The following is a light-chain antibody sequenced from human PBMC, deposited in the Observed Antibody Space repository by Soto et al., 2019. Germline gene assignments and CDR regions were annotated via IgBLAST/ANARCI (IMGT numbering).Light chain of an antibody. CDR3: SSYTNRGTPYVV. CDR1: SSDVGGYNY. J-gene: IGLJ2*01. V-gene: IGLV2-14*01. Sequence: QSALTQPASVSGSPGQSITISCTGTSSDVGGYNYVSWYQQHPGKAPKLMIYEVSNRPSGVSNRFSGSKSGNTASLTISGLQAEDEADYYCSSYTNRGTPYVVFGGGTQLTVL. CDR2: EVS.